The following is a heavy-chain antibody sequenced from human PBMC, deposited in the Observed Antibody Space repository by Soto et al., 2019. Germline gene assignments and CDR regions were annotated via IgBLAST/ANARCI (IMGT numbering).Heavy chain of an antibody. J-gene: IGHJ2*01. D-gene: IGHD4-17*01. CDR3: ARPDFGDYWYFDL. Sequence: QDQLVQSGAEVKKPGSSVKVSCKASGGTFSSHTFSWVRQAPGQGLEWMGRIIPALGTATNAQKFQARVTITADESATTVYMKLNSLSSEDTAVYYCARPDFGDYWYFDLWGRGTLVTVSS. CDR1: GGTFSSHT. CDR2: IIPALGTA. V-gene: IGHV1-69*08.